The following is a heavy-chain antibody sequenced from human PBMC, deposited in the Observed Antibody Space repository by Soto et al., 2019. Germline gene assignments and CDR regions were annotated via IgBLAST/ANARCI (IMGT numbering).Heavy chain of an antibody. Sequence: QVQLVQSGAEVKKPGASVKVSCKASGYTFTSYDINWVRQATGQGLEWMGWMNPNSGNTGYAQKFQGRVTMTRNTSINTAYMELSSLRSEDTAVYYCASERGSGSYYTPWFDPWGQGTLVTVSS. CDR3: ASERGSGSYYTPWFDP. V-gene: IGHV1-8*01. D-gene: IGHD3-10*01. CDR2: MNPNSGNT. J-gene: IGHJ5*02. CDR1: GYTFTSYD.